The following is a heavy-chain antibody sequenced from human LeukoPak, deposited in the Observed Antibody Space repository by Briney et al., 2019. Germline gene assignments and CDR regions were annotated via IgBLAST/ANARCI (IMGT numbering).Heavy chain of an antibody. CDR1: GFTFSSYG. D-gene: IGHD6-13*01. CDR3: AKEVATSGAGVFDV. J-gene: IGHJ3*01. V-gene: IGHV3-30*18. CDR2: ISYEGSIT. Sequence: GKSLRLSCAASGFTFSSYGMHWVRQAPGKGLEWVAVISYEGSITYYADSVKGRFAISRDNSKNTLYLQMNGLRAEDTAVYYCAKEVATSGAGVFDVWGQGTMVTVSS.